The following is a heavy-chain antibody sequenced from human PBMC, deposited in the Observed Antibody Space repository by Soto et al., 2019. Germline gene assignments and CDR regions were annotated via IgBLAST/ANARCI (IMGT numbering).Heavy chain of an antibody. CDR1: GYTFTSYY. D-gene: IGHD2-15*01. J-gene: IGHJ4*02. Sequence: ASVKVSCKASGYTFTSYYMHWVRQAPGQGLEWMGIINPSGGSTSYAQKFQGRVTMTRDTSTSTVYMELSSLRSEDTAVYYCARGCSGGRCQPINFDYWGQGTLVTVSS. CDR3: ARGCSGGRCQPINFDY. V-gene: IGHV1-46*01. CDR2: INPSGGST.